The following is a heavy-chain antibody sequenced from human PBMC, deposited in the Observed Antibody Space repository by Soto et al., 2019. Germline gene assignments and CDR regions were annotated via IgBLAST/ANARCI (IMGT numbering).Heavy chain of an antibody. D-gene: IGHD1-7*01. CDR3: ARDRNWNYVSAEWFDP. CDR2: ISSSSSYI. CDR1: GFTFSSYS. V-gene: IGHV3-21*01. J-gene: IGHJ5*02. Sequence: PGGSLRLSCAASGFTFSSYSMNWVRQAPGKGLEWVSSISSSSSYIYYADSVKGRFTISRDNAKNSLYLQMNSLRAEDTAVYYCARDRNWNYVSAEWFDPWGQGTLVTVSS.